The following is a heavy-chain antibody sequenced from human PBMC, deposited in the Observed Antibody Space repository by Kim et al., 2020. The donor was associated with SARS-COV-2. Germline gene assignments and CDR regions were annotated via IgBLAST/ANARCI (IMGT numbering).Heavy chain of an antibody. J-gene: IGHJ6*02. Sequence: NDNPSLKSRVSISVDTSKNQCSLKLNSVIAADTAVYYCARATSIAVRGMDVWGQGTAVTVS. V-gene: IGHV4-59*01. D-gene: IGHD6-19*01. CDR3: ARATSIAVRGMDV.